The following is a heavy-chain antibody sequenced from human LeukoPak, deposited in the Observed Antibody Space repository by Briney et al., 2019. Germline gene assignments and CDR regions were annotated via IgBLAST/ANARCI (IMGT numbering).Heavy chain of an antibody. CDR3: AVEGSGSYEFDY. CDR1: GGSISSGDYY. D-gene: IGHD3-10*01. V-gene: IGHV4-30-4*08. Sequence: PSETLSLTCTVSGGSISSGDYYWRWIRQPPGTGLEWIGYIYYSGSTYYNPSLKSRVTISVDTSKNQFSLKLSSVTAADTAVYYCAVEGSGSYEFDYWGQGTLVTVS. CDR2: IYYSGST. J-gene: IGHJ4*02.